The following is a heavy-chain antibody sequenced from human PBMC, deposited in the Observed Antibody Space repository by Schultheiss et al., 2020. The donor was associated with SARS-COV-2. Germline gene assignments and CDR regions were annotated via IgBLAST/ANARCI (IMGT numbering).Heavy chain of an antibody. V-gene: IGHV3-30*03. J-gene: IGHJ4*02. CDR2: ISYDGSNK. CDR3: ARATRGDYYGSGSYPYYFDY. CDR1: GFTFSSYG. D-gene: IGHD3-10*01. Sequence: GGSLRLSCAASGFTFSSYGMHWVRQAPGKGLEWVAVISYDGSNKYYADSVKGRFTISRDNSKNTLYLQMNSLRAEDTAVYYCARATRGDYYGSGSYPYYFDYWGQGTLVTVSS.